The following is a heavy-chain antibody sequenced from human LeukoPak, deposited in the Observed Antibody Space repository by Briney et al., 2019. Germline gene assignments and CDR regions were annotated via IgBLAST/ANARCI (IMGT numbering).Heavy chain of an antibody. CDR2: VFYSGST. V-gene: IGHV4-39*07. CDR1: GGSISSSSYY. CDR3: AREHFWSGYPSGFDY. D-gene: IGHD3-3*01. Sequence: KASETLSLTCTVSGGSISSSSYYWGWIRQPPGKGLEWIGSVFYSGSTFYNPSLKSRVTISVDTSKNQFSLKLSSVTAADTAVYYCAREHFWSGYPSGFDYWGQGTLVTVSS. J-gene: IGHJ4*02.